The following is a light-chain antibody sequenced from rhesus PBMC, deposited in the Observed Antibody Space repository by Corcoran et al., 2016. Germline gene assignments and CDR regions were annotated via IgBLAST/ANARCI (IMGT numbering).Light chain of an antibody. CDR2: FDS. Sequence: SYDLTQPPSVSVSPGPTARIPCGRDNIGIAEVNWYQQKPPQAPILVMYFDSERTSSNPARFSGSKSGNTATLTISGVEAGDEASYHCQVWDTSSEDYFFGSGTRRTVV. V-gene: IGLV3-44*01. J-gene: IGLJ1*01. CDR3: QVWDTSSEDYF. CDR1: NIGIAE.